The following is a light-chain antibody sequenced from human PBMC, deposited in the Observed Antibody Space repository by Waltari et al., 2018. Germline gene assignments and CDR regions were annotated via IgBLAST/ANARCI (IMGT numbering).Light chain of an antibody. Sequence: SALTQPRSVSGSPGQSVTISCTGTTNDLGSYNYVSWYQQHPGKAPKLILLGVTKRPSGFPNLLSGSKSGNPASLTISGLRAEDEAEYYCCSYAGSYTWVFGGGTKLTVV. CDR3: CSYAGSYTWV. V-gene: IGLV2-11*01. J-gene: IGLJ3*02. CDR2: GVT. CDR1: TNDLGSYNY.